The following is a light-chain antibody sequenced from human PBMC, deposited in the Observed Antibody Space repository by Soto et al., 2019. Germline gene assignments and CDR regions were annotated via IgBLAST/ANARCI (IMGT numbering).Light chain of an antibody. CDR3: PLRSNRSPD. CDR2: GAS. CDR1: QSVRSSY. V-gene: IGKV3D-20*02. J-gene: IGKJ5*01. Sequence: LFPGERATLSCRASQSVRSSYFAWYQQKPGQAPRLLIFGASTRAPGIPDRFSGSGSGTDFTLSISGLEPKGFGGKVSPLRSNRSPDFGHRARLEI.